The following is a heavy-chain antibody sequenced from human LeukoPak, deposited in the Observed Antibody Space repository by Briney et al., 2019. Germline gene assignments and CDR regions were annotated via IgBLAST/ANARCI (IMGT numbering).Heavy chain of an antibody. CDR2: IYNSGST. Sequence: PSETLSLTCTVSGGSISSYYWSWIRQPPGKGLEWIGYIYNSGSTNYNPSLKSRVTISVDTSKNQFSLKLSSVTAADTAVYYCARVTYYYDSSGYSHRVFDYWGQGSLVTVSS. D-gene: IGHD3-22*01. V-gene: IGHV4-59*01. J-gene: IGHJ4*02. CDR1: GGSISSYY. CDR3: ARVTYYYDSSGYSHRVFDY.